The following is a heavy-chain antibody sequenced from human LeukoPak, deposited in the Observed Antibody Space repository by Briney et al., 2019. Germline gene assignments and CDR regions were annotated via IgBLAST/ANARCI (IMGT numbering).Heavy chain of an antibody. CDR1: GFTFTNYA. V-gene: IGHV3-23*01. J-gene: IGHJ4*02. D-gene: IGHD3-22*01. Sequence: GGSLRLSCAASGFTFTNYAMSWVRQAPGKGLEWVSVIGASGTTTYYADSVKGRFTISRDTSKNTLYLQMNSLRAEDTAIYYCAKDPNDPYSSGSFDSWGQGTLVTVSS. CDR3: AKDPNDPYSSGSFDS. CDR2: IGASGTTT.